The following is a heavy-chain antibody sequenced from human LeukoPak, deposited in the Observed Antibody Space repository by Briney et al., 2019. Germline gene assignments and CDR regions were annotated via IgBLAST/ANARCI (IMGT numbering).Heavy chain of an antibody. CDR1: GGSFSGYY. J-gene: IGHJ3*02. CDR3: VGATQEPNAFDI. V-gene: IGHV4-34*01. Sequence: PLETLSLTCAVYGGSFSGYYWSWIRQPPGKGLEWIGEINHSGSTDYNPSLKSRVTISVDTSKNQFSLKLSSVTAADTAVYYCVGATQEPNAFDIWGQGTMVTVS. CDR2: INHSGST.